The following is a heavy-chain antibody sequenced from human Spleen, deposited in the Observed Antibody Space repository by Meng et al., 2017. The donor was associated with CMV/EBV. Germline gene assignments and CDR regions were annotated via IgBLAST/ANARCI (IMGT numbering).Heavy chain of an antibody. CDR3: ASMPAQTGEVDL. Sequence: GGSLRLSCAASGFTFSSYSMNWVRQAPGKGLEWVSSISSSSSYIFYAASVRGRFSVSRDNAKNSLYLQMNSLRAEDTALYYCASMPAQTGEVDLWGQGTLVTVSS. CDR2: ISSSSSYI. CDR1: GFTFSSYS. J-gene: IGHJ4*02. V-gene: IGHV3-21*01. D-gene: IGHD7-27*01.